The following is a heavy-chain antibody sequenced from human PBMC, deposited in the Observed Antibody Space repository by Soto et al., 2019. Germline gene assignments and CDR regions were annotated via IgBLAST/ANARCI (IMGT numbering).Heavy chain of an antibody. D-gene: IGHD3-22*01. J-gene: IGHJ4*02. CDR2: IYPGDSDT. CDR3: ARQGPPDYYDSSGYSQPIGDY. CDR1: GYSFTSYW. V-gene: IGHV5-51*01. Sequence: PGESLKISWKGSGYSFTSYWIGWVRQMPGKGLEWMGIIYPGDSDTRYSPSFQGQVTISADKSISTAYLQWSSLKASDTAMYYCARQGPPDYYDSSGYSQPIGDYWGQGTLVTVSS.